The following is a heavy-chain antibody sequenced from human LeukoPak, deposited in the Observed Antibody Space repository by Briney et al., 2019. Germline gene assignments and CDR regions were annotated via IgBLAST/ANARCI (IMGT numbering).Heavy chain of an antibody. CDR2: ISGFNT. CDR3: AKDVCTSPRCLLYFDS. V-gene: IGHV3-23*01. D-gene: IGHD2-8*01. J-gene: IGHJ4*02. CDR1: GFALSNYA. Sequence: GGSLRLSCTTSGFALSNYAMNWVRQAPGKGPEWVSGISGFNTYYADSVKGRFTIFRDNSKNVLYLQMDRLRAEDTAVYSCAKDVCTSPRCLLYFDSWGQGTLVTVSP.